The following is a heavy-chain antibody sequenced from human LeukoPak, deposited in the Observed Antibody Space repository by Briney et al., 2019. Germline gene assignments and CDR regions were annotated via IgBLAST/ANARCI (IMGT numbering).Heavy chain of an antibody. CDR2: IYYSGST. D-gene: IGHD2-15*01. Sequence: SETLSLTCTVSGGSISSSSYYWGWIRQPPGKGLEWIGSIYYSGSTCYNPSLKSRVTISVDTSKNQFSLKLSSVTAADTAVYYCARLGAAAQTFDYWGQGTLVTVSS. CDR1: GGSISSSSYY. CDR3: ARLGAAAQTFDY. J-gene: IGHJ4*02. V-gene: IGHV4-39*01.